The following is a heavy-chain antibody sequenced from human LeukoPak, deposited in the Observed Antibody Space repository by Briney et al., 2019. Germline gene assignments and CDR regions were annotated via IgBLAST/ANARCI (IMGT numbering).Heavy chain of an antibody. CDR2: IHSGGAT. CDR3: AGSAVTNLDS. Sequence: PGGFLRLSCAASGXTVTSDFMSWVRQAPGKGLEWVSVIHSGGATYYADSVKGRFTISRDISKNALYLQMNSLRGDDTAVYYCAGSAVTNLDSWGQGNLVTVSS. D-gene: IGHD4-23*01. J-gene: IGHJ4*02. V-gene: IGHV3-66*01. CDR1: GXTVTSDF.